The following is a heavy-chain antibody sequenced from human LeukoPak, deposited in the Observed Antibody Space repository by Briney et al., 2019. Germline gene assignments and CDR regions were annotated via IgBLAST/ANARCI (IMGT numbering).Heavy chain of an antibody. CDR3: ARSAAGGRTFDY. J-gene: IGHJ4*02. CDR1: GFSFSDHY. D-gene: IGHD3-10*01. Sequence: GGSLRLSCVASGFSFSDHYMSWIRQAPGQGLEWVSHISNSGNIILYADSVKGRFNISRDNAKNSLYLQMNSLRAEDTAVYYCARSAAGGRTFDYWGQGTLVTVSS. CDR2: ISNSGNII. V-gene: IGHV3-11*01.